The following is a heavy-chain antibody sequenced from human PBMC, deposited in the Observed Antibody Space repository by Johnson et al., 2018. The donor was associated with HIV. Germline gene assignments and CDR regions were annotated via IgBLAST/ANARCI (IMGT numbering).Heavy chain of an antibody. CDR3: ARDDRIVGASMGAFDI. J-gene: IGHJ3*02. D-gene: IGHD1-26*01. CDR1: EFTFSSYG. Sequence: QAQLVESGGGLVQPGGSLRLSCAASEFTFSSYGMHWVRQAPGKGLEWVAVISYDGSNKYYADSVKGRFTISRDNSKNTLYLQMNSLRAEDTAVYYCARDDRIVGASMGAFDIWGQGTMVTVSS. CDR2: ISYDGSNK. V-gene: IGHV3-30*03.